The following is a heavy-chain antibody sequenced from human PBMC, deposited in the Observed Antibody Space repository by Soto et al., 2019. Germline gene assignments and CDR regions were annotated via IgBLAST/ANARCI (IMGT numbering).Heavy chain of an antibody. CDR1: GFTFSSYA. D-gene: IGHD7-27*01. J-gene: IGHJ6*02. CDR2: ISYDGSNK. CDR3: ARETAALGGMDV. V-gene: IGHV3-30-3*01. Sequence: QVQLVECGGGVVQPGRSLRLSCAASGFTFSSYAMHWVRQAPGKGLEWVAVISYDGSNKYYADSVKGRFTISRDNSKNTLYLQMNSLRAEDTAVYYCARETAALGGMDVWGQGTTVTVSS.